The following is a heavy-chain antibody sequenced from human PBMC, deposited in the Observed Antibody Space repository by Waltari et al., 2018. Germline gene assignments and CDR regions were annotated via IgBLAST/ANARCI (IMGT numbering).Heavy chain of an antibody. D-gene: IGHD7-27*01. V-gene: IGHV3-74*01. CDR2: KNPAGRTT. CDR3: TRDNWGTSDY. CDR1: GFSFSGFW. J-gene: IGHJ4*02. Sequence: EVQLVESGGGLVQPGGSLRLSCAASGFSFSGFWMHWGRQAPGKGLEGVSRKNPAGRTTTYADSVRGRFTITRDNAQNTLHLQMNSLRVEDTAMYYCTRDNWGTSDYWGQGTLVTVSS.